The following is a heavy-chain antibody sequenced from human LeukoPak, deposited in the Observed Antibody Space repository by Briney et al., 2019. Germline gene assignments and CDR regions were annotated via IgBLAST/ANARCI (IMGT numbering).Heavy chain of an antibody. CDR3: ARSPGLLWFWELLSYYYYGMDV. J-gene: IGHJ6*02. CDR1: GYTFTSYG. Sequence: ASVKVSCKSSGYTFTSYGISWVRQAPGQGLAWMGWISAYNGNTNYAQKLQGRVTMTTDTSTSTAYMELRSLRSDDTGVYFCARSPGLLWFWELLSYYYYGMDVWGQGTTVTVSS. V-gene: IGHV1-18*01. CDR2: ISAYNGNT. D-gene: IGHD3-10*01.